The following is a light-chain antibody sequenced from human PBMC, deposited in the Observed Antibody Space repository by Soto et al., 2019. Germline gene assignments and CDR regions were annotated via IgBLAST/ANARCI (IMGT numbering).Light chain of an antibody. Sequence: DIVLTQSPGTLSLSPGGRATLSCRASQSVSSSYLAWYQHKPGQAPRLLIYGASNRATGIPDRFSGSGSGTDFTLTINRLEPEDFAVYFCQQYGASPRFGQGTRLEIK. CDR2: GAS. CDR1: QSVSSSY. V-gene: IGKV3-20*01. CDR3: QQYGASPR. J-gene: IGKJ5*01.